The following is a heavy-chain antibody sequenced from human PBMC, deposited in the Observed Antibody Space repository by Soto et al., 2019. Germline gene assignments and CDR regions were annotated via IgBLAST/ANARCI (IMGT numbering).Heavy chain of an antibody. Sequence: SGGSLRLSCAASGFTFSSYGMHWVRQAPGKGLEWVAVISYDGSNKYYADSVKGRFTISRDNSKNTLYLQMNSLRAEDTAVYYCAKDMGGGSGSYGLAYYYGMDVWGQGTTVTVSS. CDR1: GFTFSSYG. J-gene: IGHJ6*02. CDR3: AKDMGGGSGSYGLAYYYGMDV. CDR2: ISYDGSNK. V-gene: IGHV3-30*18. D-gene: IGHD3-10*01.